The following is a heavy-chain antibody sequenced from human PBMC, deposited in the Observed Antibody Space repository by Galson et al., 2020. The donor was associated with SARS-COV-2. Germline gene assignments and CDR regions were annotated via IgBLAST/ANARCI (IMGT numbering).Heavy chain of an antibody. CDR1: GGSFSDYS. V-gene: IGHV4-34*01. D-gene: IGHD2-8*01. J-gene: IGHJ6*03. CDR2: ISHSGST. CDR3: ARGGSRPIMVFDYYYCYMGV. Sequence: SETLTLTCAAYGGSFSDYSWPWVRQPPGKGLEWIGEISHSGSTNYSPSLKSRVFMSVDTSKNQFPLKLRSVTAADTAVYYCARGGSRPIMVFDYYYCYMGVGGKGTRVTGSS.